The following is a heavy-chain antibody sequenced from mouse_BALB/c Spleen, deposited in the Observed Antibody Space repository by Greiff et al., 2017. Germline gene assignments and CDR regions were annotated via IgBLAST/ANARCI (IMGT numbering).Heavy chain of an antibody. D-gene: IGHD1-2*01. Sequence: EVKLMESGGGLVKPGGSLKLSCAASGFTFSSYAMSWVRQTPEKRLEWVASISSGGSTYYPDSVKGRFTISRDNARNILYLQMSSLRSEDTAMYYCARITTARFDYWGQGTTLTVSS. CDR1: GFTFSSYA. CDR2: ISSGGST. J-gene: IGHJ2*01. CDR3: ARITTARFDY. V-gene: IGHV5-6-5*01.